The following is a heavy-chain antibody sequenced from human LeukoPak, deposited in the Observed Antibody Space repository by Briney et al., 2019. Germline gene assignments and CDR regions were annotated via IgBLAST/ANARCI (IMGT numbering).Heavy chain of an antibody. CDR3: ARDWDSSSWYAYYYYGMDV. J-gene: IGHJ6*02. Sequence: EASVKVSCKASGYTFTSYGISWVRQAPGLGLEWMGWISAYNGNTNYAQKLQGRVTITTDTSTSTAYMELRSLRSDDTAVYYCARDWDSSSWYAYYYYGMDVWGQGTTVTVSS. V-gene: IGHV1-18*01. CDR2: ISAYNGNT. D-gene: IGHD6-13*01. CDR1: GYTFTSYG.